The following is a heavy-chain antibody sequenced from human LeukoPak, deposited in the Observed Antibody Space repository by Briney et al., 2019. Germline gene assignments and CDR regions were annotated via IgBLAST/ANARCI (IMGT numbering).Heavy chain of an antibody. CDR2: IYYSGST. CDR1: GGSISSSSYY. Sequence: SETLSLTCTVSGGSISSSSYYWGWIRQPPGKGLEWIGSIYYSGSTYYNPSLKSRVTISVDTSKNQFSLKLSSVTAADTAVYYCARGSHDYYSSGSYYYYGMDVWGQGTTVTVSS. V-gene: IGHV4-39*01. D-gene: IGHD6-19*01. CDR3: ARGSHDYYSSGSYYYYGMDV. J-gene: IGHJ6*02.